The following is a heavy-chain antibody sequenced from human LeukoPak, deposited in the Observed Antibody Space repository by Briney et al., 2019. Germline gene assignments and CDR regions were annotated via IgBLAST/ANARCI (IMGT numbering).Heavy chain of an antibody. CDR2: IIPIFGTA. D-gene: IGHD3-22*01. CDR3: ARDIRTYYYDSSGYPDFDY. V-gene: IGHV1-69*05. Sequence: ASVKVSCKASGGTFSSYAISWVRQAPGQGLEWMGGIIPIFGTANYAQKLQGRVTMTTDTSTSTAYMELRSLRSDDTAVYYCARDIRTYYYDSSGYPDFDYWGQGTLVTVSS. CDR1: GGTFSSYA. J-gene: IGHJ4*02.